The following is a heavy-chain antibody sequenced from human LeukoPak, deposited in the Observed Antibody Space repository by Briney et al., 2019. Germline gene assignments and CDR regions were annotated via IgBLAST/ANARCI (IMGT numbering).Heavy chain of an antibody. V-gene: IGHV1-18*01. Sequence: ASVKVSCKASGYTFTSYGISWVRQAPGQGLEWMGWISAYNGNTNYAQKLQGRVTMTTDTSTSTAYMELRSLRSDDTAVYYCATDQDYYDSSGYDYWGQGTLVTVSS. D-gene: IGHD3-22*01. CDR2: ISAYNGNT. J-gene: IGHJ4*02. CDR3: ATDQDYYDSSGYDY. CDR1: GYTFTSYG.